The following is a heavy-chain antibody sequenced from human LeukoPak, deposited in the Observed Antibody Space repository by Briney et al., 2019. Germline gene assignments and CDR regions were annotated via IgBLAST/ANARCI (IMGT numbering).Heavy chain of an antibody. CDR2: ISYSGST. V-gene: IGHV4-59*01. Sequence: SETLSLTCTVSGGSISSYYWSWIRQPPGKGLEWIGYISYSGSTNFNPSLKSRATISVDTSKNQFSLKLSSVTAADTAVYYCAREGTAGTNLNWFDPWGQGTLVTVSS. CDR1: GGSISSYY. D-gene: IGHD1-1*01. CDR3: AREGTAGTNLNWFDP. J-gene: IGHJ5*02.